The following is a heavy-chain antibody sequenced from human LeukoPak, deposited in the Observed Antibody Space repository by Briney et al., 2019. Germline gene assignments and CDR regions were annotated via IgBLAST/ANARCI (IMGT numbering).Heavy chain of an antibody. D-gene: IGHD1-7*01. CDR3: AKDHPAWVRTTDWFDP. J-gene: IGHJ5*02. Sequence: GGSLRLSCAASGFTFSSYAMSWVRQAPGKGLEWVSAISGSGGSTYYADSVKGRFTISRDNSKNTLYLQMNSLRAEDTAVYYCAKDHPAWVRTTDWFDPWGQGTLVTVSS. CDR1: GFTFSSYA. CDR2: ISGSGGST. V-gene: IGHV3-23*01.